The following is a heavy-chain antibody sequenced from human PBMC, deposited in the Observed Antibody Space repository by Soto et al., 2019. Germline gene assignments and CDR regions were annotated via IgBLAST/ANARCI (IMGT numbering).Heavy chain of an antibody. CDR2: IIPIFGSA. V-gene: IGHV1-69*13. Sequence: SVKVSCKASGGSFSSYPISWVRQAPGQGLEWMGGIIPIFGSANYAQKLRGRVTITADESTSTAYMELSSLRSEDTAVYYCANARGYSYGPLSDWGQGTLVTVSS. D-gene: IGHD5-18*01. CDR3: ANARGYSYGPLSD. CDR1: GGSFSSYP. J-gene: IGHJ4*02.